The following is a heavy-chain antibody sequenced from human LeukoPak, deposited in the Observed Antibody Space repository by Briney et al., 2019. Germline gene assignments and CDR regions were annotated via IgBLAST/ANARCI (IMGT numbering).Heavy chain of an antibody. V-gene: IGHV3-23*01. D-gene: IGHD5-18*01. CDR2: IFGSGGSP. CDR1: GFTFGSHT. Sequence: GGSLRLSCEASGFTFGSHTMYWVRQAPGKGLEWVAGIFGSGGSPHYADSVKGRFTISRDNPRNTVYLQINSLRDDDTAVYYCGKTTVGYSSGQKPAWPVDFWGQGALVTVSS. CDR3: GKTTVGYSSGQKPAWPVDF. J-gene: IGHJ4*02.